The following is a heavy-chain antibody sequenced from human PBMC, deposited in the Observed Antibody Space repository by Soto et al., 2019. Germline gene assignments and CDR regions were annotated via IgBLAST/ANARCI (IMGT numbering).Heavy chain of an antibody. V-gene: IGHV1-8*01. CDR2: MNPNTGNA. D-gene: IGHD3-10*01. CDR1: GYTFVDYD. J-gene: IGHJ1*01. Sequence: QVQLVQSGTEVKKPGASVKVSCKTSGYTFVDYDINWVRQASGQGLEWMGWMNPNTGNAVFAQKYQGRVTMTRNASISTAYMEMSSLRSEDTAIYCCASARTLNWRVPVNSWGEGTVVTVSS. CDR3: ASARTLNWRVPVNS.